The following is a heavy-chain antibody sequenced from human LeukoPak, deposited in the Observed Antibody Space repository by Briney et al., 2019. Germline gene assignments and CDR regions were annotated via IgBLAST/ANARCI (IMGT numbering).Heavy chain of an antibody. J-gene: IGHJ4*02. Sequence: PGGSLRLSCAASGFTVSSNYMSWVRQAPGKGLEWVSVIYSGGSTYYADSVKGRFTISRDNSKNTLYLQMNSLRAEDTAVYYCAASNTPIVPERWGQGTLVTVSS. D-gene: IGHD2-2*01. V-gene: IGHV3-66*01. CDR2: IYSGGST. CDR3: AASNTPIVPER. CDR1: GFTVSSNY.